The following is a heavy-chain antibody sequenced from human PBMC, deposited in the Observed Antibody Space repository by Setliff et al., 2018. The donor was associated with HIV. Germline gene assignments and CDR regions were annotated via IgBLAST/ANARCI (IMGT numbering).Heavy chain of an antibody. Sequence: GGSLRLSCAASGLTFSSYWMSWVRQAPGKGLEWMANIKEDGSEKYYVDSVKGRFTISRDSTKNSLYLQMNSLRAEDTAVYYCARDVSWRVRTYIDYWGQGALVTVSS. V-gene: IGHV3-7*01. CDR3: ARDVSWRVRTYIDY. CDR2: IKEDGSEK. CDR1: GLTFSSYW. D-gene: IGHD3-3*01. J-gene: IGHJ4*02.